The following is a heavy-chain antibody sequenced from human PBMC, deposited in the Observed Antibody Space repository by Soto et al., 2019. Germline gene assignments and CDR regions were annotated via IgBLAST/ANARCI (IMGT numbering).Heavy chain of an antibody. CDR2: IYYSGST. Sequence: LALTWTVSGGSISSSSYYWGWIRQPPGKGLEWIGTIYYSGSTYYNPSLKSRVTISVDTSKNQFSLKLSSVTAAHTAVYYRARRYGDTAEYGGPGTLVAVST. CDR1: GGSISSSSYY. D-gene: IGHD2-15*01. CDR3: ARRYGDTAEY. J-gene: IGHJ4*02. V-gene: IGHV4-39*01.